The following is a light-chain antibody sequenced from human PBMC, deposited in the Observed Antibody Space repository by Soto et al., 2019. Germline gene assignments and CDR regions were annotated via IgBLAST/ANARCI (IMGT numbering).Light chain of an antibody. CDR2: DNN. V-gene: IGLV1-51*01. Sequence: QSVLTQPPSVSAAPGQKVTISCSGSSSNIGNNYVAWYQQLPGTAPKLLIYDNNKRPSEIPDRFSGSKSGTSATLGITELQTGDEADYYCGTWDSSLSAVVFGGGTKLTVL. CDR3: GTWDSSLSAVV. CDR1: SSNIGNNY. J-gene: IGLJ2*01.